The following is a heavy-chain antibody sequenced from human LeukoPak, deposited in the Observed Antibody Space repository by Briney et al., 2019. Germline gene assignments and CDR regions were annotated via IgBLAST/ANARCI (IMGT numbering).Heavy chain of an antibody. D-gene: IGHD2-21*02. CDR1: GYTFTSYY. CDR2: INPSGGST. V-gene: IGHV1-46*01. Sequence: ASVKVSCKASGYTFTSYYMHWVRQAPGQGLEWMGIINPSGGSTSYAQKFQGRVTMTRDTSTSTVYMELSSLRSEDTAVYYCARALSVPYCGGDCYSNPPPFTDWGQGTLVTVSS. CDR3: ARALSVPYCGGDCYSNPPPFTD. J-gene: IGHJ4*02.